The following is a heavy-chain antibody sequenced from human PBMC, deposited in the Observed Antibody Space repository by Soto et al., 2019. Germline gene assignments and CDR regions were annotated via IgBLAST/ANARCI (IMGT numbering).Heavy chain of an antibody. V-gene: IGHV1-2*02. Sequence: ASVKVSCKASGYTFTGYYMHWVRQAPGQGLEWMGWINPNSGGTNYAQKFQGRHTRTRDTSISTAYMEPSRLRSDDTAVYYCARDGRPEEEAVATRYYGMDVWGQGTTVTVSS. J-gene: IGHJ6*02. CDR3: ARDGRPEEEAVATRYYGMDV. CDR1: GYTFTGYY. CDR2: INPNSGGT. D-gene: IGHD6-19*01.